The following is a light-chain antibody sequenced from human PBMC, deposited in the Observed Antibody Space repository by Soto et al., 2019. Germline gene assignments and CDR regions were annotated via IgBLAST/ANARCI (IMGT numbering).Light chain of an antibody. Sequence: DIQMTQSPSSLSASVGDRVTITCRASQSISSSLNWYQQKPGKAPKLLIYAASSLQGGVPSRFSGSGSGTDFTLTVSSLQPEDFATYFCQQSYSGPFTFGPGTKVDIK. CDR3: QQSYSGPFT. CDR2: AAS. J-gene: IGKJ3*01. V-gene: IGKV1-39*01. CDR1: QSISSS.